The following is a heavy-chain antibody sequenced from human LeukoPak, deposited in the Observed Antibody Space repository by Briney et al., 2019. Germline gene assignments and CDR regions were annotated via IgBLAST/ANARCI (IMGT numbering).Heavy chain of an antibody. Sequence: SETLSLTCTVSGGSISSYYWSWLRQPPGKGLEWIGYIWNSVSTSYNPSLQSGVTISVDTSKSQLSLKLNSVTAADTAVYYCARTAAAGKGNYYYGMDVWGQGTTVSVSS. V-gene: IGHV4-59*01. CDR1: GGSISSYY. J-gene: IGHJ6*02. D-gene: IGHD6-13*01. CDR3: ARTAAAGKGNYYYGMDV. CDR2: IWNSVST.